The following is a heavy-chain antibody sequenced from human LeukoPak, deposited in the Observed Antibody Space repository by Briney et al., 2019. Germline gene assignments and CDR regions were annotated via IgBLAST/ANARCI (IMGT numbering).Heavy chain of an antibody. CDR3: ARHPRGGRFIQNSGWYYHDAFDI. V-gene: IGHV4-39*07. D-gene: IGHD6-19*01. J-gene: IGHJ3*02. Sequence: SETLSLTCTVSGGSISSSSYYWGWIRQPPGKGLEWIGSIYYSGSTYYNPSLKSRVTISVDTSKNQFSLKLSSVTAADTAVYYCARHPRGGRFIQNSGWYYHDAFDIWGQGTMVTVSS. CDR2: IYYSGST. CDR1: GGSISSSSYY.